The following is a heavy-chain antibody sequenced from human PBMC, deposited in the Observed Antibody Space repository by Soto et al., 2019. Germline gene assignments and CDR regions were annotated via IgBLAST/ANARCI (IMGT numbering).Heavy chain of an antibody. J-gene: IGHJ4*02. CDR2: ISGSGGTT. V-gene: IGHV3-23*01. D-gene: IGHD2-2*01. Sequence: GGALRLSWAASGFTFDEDAMSWVRQSPGKGLEWVSSISGSGGTTYYANSVKGRVTISRDNSKNTLYLQMNSLSAEVTAVYYFAKVWSSNPYYFHYSCPTPLVTVS. CDR3: AKVWSSNPYYFHY. CDR1: GFTFDEDA.